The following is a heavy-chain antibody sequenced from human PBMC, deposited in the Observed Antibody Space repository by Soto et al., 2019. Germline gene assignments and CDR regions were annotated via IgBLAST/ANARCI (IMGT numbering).Heavy chain of an antibody. Sequence: EVQLVESGGGLVQPGGSLRLSCAASGFTVSSNYMSWVRQAPGKGLEWVSVIYSGGSTYYADSVKGRFTISRHNSKNTLYLQMNSLRGEDTAVNYGACESSGWDRGLDYLGPGTLVPLSS. D-gene: IGHD6-19*01. CDR3: ACESSGWDRGLDY. CDR1: GFTVSSNY. J-gene: IGHJ4*02. CDR2: IYSGGST. V-gene: IGHV3-53*04.